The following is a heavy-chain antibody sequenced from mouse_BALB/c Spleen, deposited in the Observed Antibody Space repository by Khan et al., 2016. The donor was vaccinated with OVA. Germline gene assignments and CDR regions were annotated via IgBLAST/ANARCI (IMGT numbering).Heavy chain of an antibody. D-gene: IGHD4-1*01. V-gene: IGHV14-3*02. CDR3: VPTGTGDYFDY. Sequence: EVQLVESGAELVKPGASVKLSCTASGFNIKDTHMHWVKQRPEQGLEWIGRIDPVNGNTKYDPKFQGKATITADTSSNTAYLQFRSLTSEDTAVYYCVPTGTGDYFDYWGQGTTLTVAS. J-gene: IGHJ2*01. CDR1: GFNIKDTH. CDR2: IDPVNGNT.